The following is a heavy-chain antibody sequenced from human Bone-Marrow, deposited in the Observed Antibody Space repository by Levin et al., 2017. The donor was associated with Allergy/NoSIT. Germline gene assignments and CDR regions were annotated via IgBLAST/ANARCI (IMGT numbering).Heavy chain of an antibody. CDR1: GFTVGNNY. V-gene: IGHV3-53*01. Sequence: AASVKVSCAASGFTVGNNYMTWVRQAPGKGLEWVSVMYSGGRTYYADSVKGRFTISRDSSKNTLYLQMNTLRAEDTAVYYCATSPQVGAWGLGTLVTVSS. J-gene: IGHJ5*02. D-gene: IGHD3-16*01. CDR3: ATSPQVGA. CDR2: MYSGGRT.